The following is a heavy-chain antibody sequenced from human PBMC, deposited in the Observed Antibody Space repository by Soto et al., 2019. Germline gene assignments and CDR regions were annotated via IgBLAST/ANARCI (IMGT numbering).Heavy chain of an antibody. CDR1: GASITYGAYS. J-gene: IGHJ4*02. CDR2: INHLETT. D-gene: IGHD1-26*01. Sequence: QLQLHMSGSGLVKPSQTLSITCTVSGASITYGAYSWSWIRQTPGKGLEWIGYINHLETTFYNPSFESRLTLSIDRTKPQFSLNLKSMSAADRAVYFCARGGGVDSFDYWGQGLLVTFSS. CDR3: ARGGGVDSFDY. V-gene: IGHV4-30-2*01.